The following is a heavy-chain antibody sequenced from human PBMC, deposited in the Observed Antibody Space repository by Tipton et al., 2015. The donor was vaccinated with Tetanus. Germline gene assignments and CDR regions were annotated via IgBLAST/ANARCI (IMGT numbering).Heavy chain of an antibody. CDR1: GGSVSSYF. J-gene: IGHJ6*03. Sequence: TLSLTCTVSGGSVSSYFWSWIRQPPGKGLEWIGHISYSGNTDHNPSLKSRVTISLDTSKNQFSLTLRSVTAADTAVYYCARTTGFFPYYYYMDVWGKGTTVIVSS. CDR3: ARTTGFFPYYYYMDV. D-gene: IGHD3-3*01. V-gene: IGHV4-59*02. CDR2: ISYSGNT.